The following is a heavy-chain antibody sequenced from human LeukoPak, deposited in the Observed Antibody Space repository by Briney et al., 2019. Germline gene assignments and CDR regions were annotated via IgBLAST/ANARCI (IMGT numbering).Heavy chain of an antibody. CDR3: ARDGDYYDSSGYYYVESAAFDI. Sequence: GGSLRLSCEASTFTFSSYAMHWVRQAPGKGLEWVAVISYDGSNKYYADSVKGRFTISRDNSKNTLYLQMNSLRAEDTAVYYCARDGDYYDSSGYYYVESAAFDIWGQGTMVTVSS. V-gene: IGHV3-30-3*01. J-gene: IGHJ3*02. CDR1: TFTFSSYA. CDR2: ISYDGSNK. D-gene: IGHD3-22*01.